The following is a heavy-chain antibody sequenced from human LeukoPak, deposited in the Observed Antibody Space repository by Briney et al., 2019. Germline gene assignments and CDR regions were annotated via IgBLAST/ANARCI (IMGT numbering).Heavy chain of an antibody. Sequence: PSETLSLTCAVYGGSFSGYYWSWIRQPPGKGLEWIGEINHSGSTNYNPSLKSRVTMSVDTSKNQFSLKLSSVTAADTAVYYCARDHHGDLDYWGQGTLVTVSS. CDR3: ARDHHGDLDY. V-gene: IGHV4-34*01. D-gene: IGHD4-17*01. J-gene: IGHJ4*02. CDR2: INHSGST. CDR1: GGSFSGYY.